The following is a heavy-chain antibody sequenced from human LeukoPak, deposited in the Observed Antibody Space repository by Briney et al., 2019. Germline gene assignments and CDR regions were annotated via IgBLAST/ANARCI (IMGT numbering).Heavy chain of an antibody. CDR3: AKSKSTGLYDSFAYLFDS. Sequence: GGSLRLSCAASGFIFSNNAMSWVRQAPGKGLEWVSAVSASAASTYYADSVKGRFTISRDNSNNTLYLQMNSLRVEDTAVYYCAKSKSTGLYDSFAYLFDSWGQGTLGTVSS. CDR1: GFIFSNNA. V-gene: IGHV3-23*01. D-gene: IGHD3-16*01. J-gene: IGHJ4*02. CDR2: VSASAAST.